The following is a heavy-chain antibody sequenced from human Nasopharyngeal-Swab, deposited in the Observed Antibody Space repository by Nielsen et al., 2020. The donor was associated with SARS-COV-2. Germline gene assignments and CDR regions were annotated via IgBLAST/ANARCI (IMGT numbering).Heavy chain of an antibody. J-gene: IGHJ6*02. CDR3: ASLYGSGSYYNRQTYYYYGMDV. CDR1: GFTVSSNY. Sequence: ESLKISCAASGFTVSSNYMSWVRQAPGKGLEWVSVIYSGGSTHYADSVKGRFTISRDNAKNSLYLQMNSLRAEDTAVYYCASLYGSGSYYNRQTYYYYGMDVWGQGTTVTVSS. CDR2: IYSGGST. V-gene: IGHV3-53*01. D-gene: IGHD3-10*01.